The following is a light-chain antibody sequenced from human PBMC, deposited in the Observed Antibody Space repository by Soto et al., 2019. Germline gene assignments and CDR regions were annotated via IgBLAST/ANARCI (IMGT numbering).Light chain of an antibody. CDR3: QQYGSSPPIT. CDR1: QSVSSY. V-gene: IGKV3-20*01. Sequence: EIVLTQSPATLSLSPGERATLSCRASQSVSSYLAWYQQKPGQAPRLLIYDASNRATGIPDRFSGSGSGTDFTLTISRLEPEDLAVYYCQQYGSSPPITFGQGTRREIK. J-gene: IGKJ5*01. CDR2: DAS.